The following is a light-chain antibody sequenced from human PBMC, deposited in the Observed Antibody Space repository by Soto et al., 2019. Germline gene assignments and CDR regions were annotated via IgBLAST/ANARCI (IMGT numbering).Light chain of an antibody. CDR1: QSIDN. Sequence: EIVMTQSPATLSVSPGERATLSCRASQSIDNFVWYQQKPGQAPRLLIYSISTRANGIPARFSGSGSGTELTLTISSLQSEDFAVYYCQQCSSWPYTFGQGTKLEIK. V-gene: IGKV3-15*01. CDR2: SIS. CDR3: QQCSSWPYT. J-gene: IGKJ2*01.